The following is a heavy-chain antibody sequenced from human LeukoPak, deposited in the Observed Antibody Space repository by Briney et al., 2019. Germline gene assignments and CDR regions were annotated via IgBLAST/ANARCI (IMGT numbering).Heavy chain of an antibody. Sequence: TGGSLRLSCAASGFTFSNYEMNWVRQAPGKGLEWVSYISISGSTIYYADSVKGRFTISRDNAKSSLYVQMNSLRAEDTAVYYCAREYYDSSGYYFDSWGQGTLVTVSS. D-gene: IGHD3-22*01. CDR3: AREYYDSSGYYFDS. J-gene: IGHJ4*02. V-gene: IGHV3-48*03. CDR2: ISISGSTI. CDR1: GFTFSNYE.